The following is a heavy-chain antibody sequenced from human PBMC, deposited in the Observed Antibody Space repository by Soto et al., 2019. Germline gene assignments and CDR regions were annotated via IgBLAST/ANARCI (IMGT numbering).Heavy chain of an antibody. D-gene: IGHD1-7*01. J-gene: IGHJ4*02. CDR1: GGSFSGYY. Sequence: PSDTLSLTCAVYGGSFSGYYWSWIRQPPGKGLEWIGEINHSGSTNYNPSLKSRVTISVDTSKNQFSLKLSSATAADTAFYYCARFHNWHYHEYSFDYWGQATLVTVSS. V-gene: IGHV4-34*01. CDR3: ARFHNWHYHEYSFDY. CDR2: INHSGST.